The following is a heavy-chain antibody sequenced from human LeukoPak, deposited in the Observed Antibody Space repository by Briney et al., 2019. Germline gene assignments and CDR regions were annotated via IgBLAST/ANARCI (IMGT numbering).Heavy chain of an antibody. V-gene: IGHV4-61*02. Sequence: SETLSLTCTVSGGSISSGSYYWSWIRQPAGKGLEWIGRIYTSGSTNYNPSLKSRVTISVDTSKNQFSLKLNSVTAADTAMYYCAKSGGYGLIDYWGQGTLVTVSS. J-gene: IGHJ4*02. CDR2: IYTSGST. CDR3: AKSGGYGLIDY. CDR1: GGSISSGSYY. D-gene: IGHD1-26*01.